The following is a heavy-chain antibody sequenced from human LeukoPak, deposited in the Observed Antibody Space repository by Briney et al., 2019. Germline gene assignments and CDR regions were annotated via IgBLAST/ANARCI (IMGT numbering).Heavy chain of an antibody. D-gene: IGHD6-19*01. CDR3: ARGAGYSSGWFAIDY. V-gene: IGHV4-39*07. CDR1: GGSISSGSYY. Sequence: SETLSLTCTVSGGSISSGSYYWSWIRQPPGKGLEWIGEINHSGSTNYNPSLKSRVTISVDTSKNQFSLKLSSVTAADTAVYYCARGAGYSSGWFAIDYWGQGTLVTVSS. CDR2: INHSGST. J-gene: IGHJ4*02.